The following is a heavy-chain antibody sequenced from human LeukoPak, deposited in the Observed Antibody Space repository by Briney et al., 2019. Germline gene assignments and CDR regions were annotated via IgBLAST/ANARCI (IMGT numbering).Heavy chain of an antibody. CDR1: GGSISSGGYY. V-gene: IGHV4-31*03. CDR2: IYYSGST. J-gene: IGHJ4*02. Sequence: SETLSLTCTVSGGSISSGGYYWSWIRQHPGKGLEWIGYIYYSGSTYYNPSLKSRVTISVDTSKNQFSLKLSSVTAADTAVYYCARGGVVVVPAAIRVVFDYWGQGTLVTVSS. CDR3: ARGGVVVVPAAIRVVFDY. D-gene: IGHD2-2*02.